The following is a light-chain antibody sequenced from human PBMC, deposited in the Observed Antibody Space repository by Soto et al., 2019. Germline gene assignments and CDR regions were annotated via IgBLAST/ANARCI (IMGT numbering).Light chain of an antibody. V-gene: IGLV2-14*03. CDR1: SSDVGAYKY. J-gene: IGLJ2*01. Sequence: QSALTQPASVSGSPGQSITISCTGTSSDVGAYKYVSGYQLHPGKAPKLVIYDVSNRPSGVSNRFSGSKSGNTASLTISGLQAEDEVDYYCSSYTSSSFPVIYGGGTQLTVL. CDR2: DVS. CDR3: SSYTSSSFPVI.